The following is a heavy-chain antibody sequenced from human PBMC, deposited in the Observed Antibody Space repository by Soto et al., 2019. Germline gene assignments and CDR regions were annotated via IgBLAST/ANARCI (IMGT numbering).Heavy chain of an antibody. CDR2: TYFRSKWYN. J-gene: IGHJ5*02. D-gene: IGHD5-12*01. V-gene: IGHV6-1*01. CDR3: EKGDNLGPKTGYAFDP. Sequence: PSQTLSLTCSISGDSVSSNTASWNWIRQSPSRGLEWLGRTYFRSKWYNDYAVSVKSRIIINPDTSNNQFSLQLNSVTPEDTAVYVCEKGDNLGPKTGYAFDPWGQGIMVTVSS. CDR1: GDSVSSNTAS.